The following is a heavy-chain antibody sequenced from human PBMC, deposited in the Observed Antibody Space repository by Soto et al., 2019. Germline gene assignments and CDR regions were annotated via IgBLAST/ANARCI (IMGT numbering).Heavy chain of an antibody. Sequence: GASVKVSCKASGYTFTSNDINWVRQAPGQGPEWMGWMNPDNGKTGFAQKFRGRITMTRNTSISTAYMELSSLRSDDTAVYFCARPLCSSTRCGPYFFDSWGQGSLVTVSS. V-gene: IGHV1-8*01. J-gene: IGHJ4*02. CDR2: MNPDNGKT. D-gene: IGHD2-2*01. CDR3: ARPLCSSTRCGPYFFDS. CDR1: GYTFTSND.